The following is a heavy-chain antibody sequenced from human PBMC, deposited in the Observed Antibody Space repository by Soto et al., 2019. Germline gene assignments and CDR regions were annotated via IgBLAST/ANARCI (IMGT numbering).Heavy chain of an antibody. V-gene: IGHV1-8*01. D-gene: IGHD3-22*01. CDR2: MNPNSGNT. CDR3: ARGLIYDSSGYYFDY. Sequence: GASVKVSCKASGYTFTSYDINWVRQATGQGLEWMGWMNPNSGNTGYAQKFQGRVTMTRNTSTSTAYMELSSLRSDDTAVYYCARGLIYDSSGYYFDYWGQGTLVTVSS. CDR1: GYTFTSYD. J-gene: IGHJ4*02.